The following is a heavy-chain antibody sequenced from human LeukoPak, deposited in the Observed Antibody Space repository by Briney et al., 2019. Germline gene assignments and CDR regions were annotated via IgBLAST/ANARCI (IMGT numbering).Heavy chain of an antibody. D-gene: IGHD6-13*01. V-gene: IGHV1-69*13. Sequence: SSVKVSCKASGCTFSRYSISWVRQAPGQGLEWMGWIIPIFGTANYAQKFQGRVTITADESTSTAYMELSSLRSEDTAVYFCAHQQLGSSEFDYWGQGTVVSVSS. CDR2: IIPIFGTA. J-gene: IGHJ4*02. CDR1: GCTFSRYS. CDR3: AHQQLGSSEFDY.